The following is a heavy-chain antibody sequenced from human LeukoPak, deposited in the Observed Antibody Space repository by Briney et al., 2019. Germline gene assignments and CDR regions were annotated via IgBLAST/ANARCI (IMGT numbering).Heavy chain of an antibody. Sequence: GGSLRLSCAASGFIVSSNYMSWLRQAPGKGPEWVSVIYSGGGTYYADSVKGRFTISRDNSKNTVYLQMNNVRAEDTAVYYCVRDTGLWGQGTLVTVSS. V-gene: IGHV3-53*01. CDR3: VRDTGL. J-gene: IGHJ4*02. CDR1: GFIVSSNY. CDR2: IYSGGGT. D-gene: IGHD1-14*01.